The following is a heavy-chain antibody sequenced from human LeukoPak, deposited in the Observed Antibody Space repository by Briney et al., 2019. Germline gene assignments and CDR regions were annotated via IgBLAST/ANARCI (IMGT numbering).Heavy chain of an antibody. V-gene: IGHV3-7*01. CDR2: IKQDGSEK. J-gene: IGHJ4*02. CDR1: GFTFSSYW. Sequence: GGSLRLSCAASGFTFSSYWRSWVRQAPGKGLEWVANIKQDGSEKYYVDSVKGRFTISRDNAKNSLYLQMNSLRAEDTAVYYCARDLVVPAAPSYFDYWGQGTLVTVSS. D-gene: IGHD2-2*01. CDR3: ARDLVVPAAPSYFDY.